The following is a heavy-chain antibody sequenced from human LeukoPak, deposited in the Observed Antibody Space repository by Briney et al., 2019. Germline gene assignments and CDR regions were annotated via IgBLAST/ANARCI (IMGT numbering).Heavy chain of an antibody. Sequence: GGSLRLSCAASGFTFSSYEMNWVRQAPGKGLEWVSYISSSGSTKYYADSVKGRFTISRDNAKNSLYLQMNSLRAEDTAVYYCARDGGYYDSSGYSFDYWGQGTLVTVSS. CDR3: ARDGGYYDSSGYSFDY. CDR1: GFTFSSYE. J-gene: IGHJ4*02. D-gene: IGHD3-22*01. V-gene: IGHV3-48*03. CDR2: ISSSGSTK.